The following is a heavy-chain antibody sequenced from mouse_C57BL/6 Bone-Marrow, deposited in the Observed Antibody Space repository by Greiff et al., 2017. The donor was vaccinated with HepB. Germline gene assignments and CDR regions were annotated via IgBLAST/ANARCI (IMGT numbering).Heavy chain of an antibody. CDR1: GYSFTDYN. V-gene: IGHV1-39*01. J-gene: IGHJ2*01. CDR3: ASGDYYGSRPRNLDY. CDR2: INPNYGTT. D-gene: IGHD1-1*01. Sequence: VQLKESGPELVKPGASVKISCKASGYSFTDYNMNWVKQSNGKSLEWIGVINPNYGTTSYNQKFKGKATLTVDQSSSTAYMQLNSLTSEDSAVYYCASGDYYGSRPRNLDYWGQGTTLTVSS.